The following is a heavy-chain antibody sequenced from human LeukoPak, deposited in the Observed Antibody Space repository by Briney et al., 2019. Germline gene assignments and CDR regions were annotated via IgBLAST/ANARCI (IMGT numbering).Heavy chain of an antibody. CDR2: INPSGST. J-gene: IGHJ6*03. CDR3: ARGRQEISMILVVMTGVSYYLDV. Sequence: SETLSLTCAVYGGSFSGYYWTWIRQSPGKGLEWIGEINPSGSTYFNPSLKSRLTISRDTSKNQFTLRLSSVTAADTAVYYCARGRQEISMILVVMTGVSYYLDVWGKGTTVTVS. D-gene: IGHD3-22*01. CDR1: GGSFSGYY. V-gene: IGHV4-34*01.